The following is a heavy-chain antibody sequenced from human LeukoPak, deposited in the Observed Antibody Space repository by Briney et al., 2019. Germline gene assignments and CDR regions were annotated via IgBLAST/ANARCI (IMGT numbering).Heavy chain of an antibody. CDR2: INPNSGGT. V-gene: IGHV1-2*06. Sequence: GASVKVSFKASGYTFTSYYMHWVRQAPGQGLEWMGRINPNSGGTNYAQKFQGRVTMTRDTSISTAYMELSRLRSDDTAVYYCATLHSSGYYQYFDYWGQGTLVTVSS. J-gene: IGHJ4*02. CDR3: ATLHSSGYYQYFDY. D-gene: IGHD3-22*01. CDR1: GYTFTSYY.